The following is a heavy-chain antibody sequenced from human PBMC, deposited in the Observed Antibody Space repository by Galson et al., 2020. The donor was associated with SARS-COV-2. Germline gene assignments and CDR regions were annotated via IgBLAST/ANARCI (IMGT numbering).Heavy chain of an antibody. CDR3: AKDGVYGSGSYYYYYGMDV. J-gene: IGHJ6*02. CDR2: ISYDGSNK. D-gene: IGHD3-10*01. V-gene: IGHV3-30*18. CDR1: GFTFSSYG. Sequence: GGSLRLSCAASGFTFSSYGIHWVRQAPGKGLEWVAVISYDGSNKYYADSVKGRFTISRDNSKNTLYLQMNSLRVEDTAVYYCAKDGVYGSGSYYYYYGMDVWGQGTTVTVSS.